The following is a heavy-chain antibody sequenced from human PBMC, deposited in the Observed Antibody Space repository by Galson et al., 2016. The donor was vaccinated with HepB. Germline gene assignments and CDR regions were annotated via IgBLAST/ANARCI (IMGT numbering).Heavy chain of an antibody. D-gene: IGHD3-16*01. Sequence: SLRLSCAASGFSFSNSGMSWVRQAPGRGLEWVAGMTPSGDATHYADFVKGRFTISRDNSTNTLYLYLNNLTAGDTAMNYCVKHGGFDYWGQGALVTVSS. CDR1: GFSFSNSG. CDR3: VKHGGFDY. V-gene: IGHV3-23*01. J-gene: IGHJ4*02. CDR2: MTPSGDAT.